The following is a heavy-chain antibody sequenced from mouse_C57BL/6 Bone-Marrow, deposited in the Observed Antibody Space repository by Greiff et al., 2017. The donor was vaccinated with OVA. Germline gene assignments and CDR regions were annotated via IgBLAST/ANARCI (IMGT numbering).Heavy chain of an antibody. Sequence: VQLQQSGPGLVKPSQSLSLTCSVTGYSITSGYYWNWIRQFPGNKLEWMGYISYDGSNNYNPSLKNRISITRDTSKNQFFLKLNSVTTEDTATYYCAISSNYVLFAYGGQGTLVTVSA. CDR1: GYSITSGYY. CDR2: ISYDGSN. D-gene: IGHD2-5*01. CDR3: AISSNYVLFAY. J-gene: IGHJ3*01. V-gene: IGHV3-6*01.